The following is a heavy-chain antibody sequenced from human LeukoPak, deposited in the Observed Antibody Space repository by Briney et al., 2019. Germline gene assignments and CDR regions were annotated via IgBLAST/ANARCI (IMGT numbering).Heavy chain of an antibody. CDR1: GGSISSSSYY. CDR2: IYYSGST. J-gene: IGHJ4*02. D-gene: IGHD6-19*01. Sequence: SETLSLTCTVSGGSISSSSYYWGWLRQPPGKGLEWIGSIYYSGSTYYNPSLKSRVTISVDTSKNQFSLKLSSVTAADTAVYYCVGYSSGWFDYWGQGTLVTVSS. V-gene: IGHV4-39*01. CDR3: VGYSSGWFDY.